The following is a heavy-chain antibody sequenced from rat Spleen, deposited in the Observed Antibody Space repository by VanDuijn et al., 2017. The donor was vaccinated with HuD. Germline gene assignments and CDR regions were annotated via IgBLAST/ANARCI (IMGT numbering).Heavy chain of an antibody. D-gene: IGHD1-12*03. CDR2: IWGDGNS. J-gene: IGHJ2*01. CDR3: ASQHYYDGYHRDF. CDR1: GFSLSNYG. Sequence: QVQLKESGPGLVQPSQTLSLTCTVSGFSLSNYGVIWVRQPPGKGLDWMGVIWGDGNSNYNSALKSRLSISRDTSKSQVYLKMNSLQTGDTAMYFCASQHYYDGYHRDFWGQGVMVTVSS. V-gene: IGHV2-13*01.